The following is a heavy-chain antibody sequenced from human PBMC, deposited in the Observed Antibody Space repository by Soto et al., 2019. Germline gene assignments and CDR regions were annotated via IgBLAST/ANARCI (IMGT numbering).Heavy chain of an antibody. CDR1: GGTFSSYA. CDR3: ARGPASSYYASYYDYGMAF. V-gene: IGHV1-69*01. CDR2: IIPIFGTA. J-gene: IGHJ6*02. Sequence: QVQLVQSGAEVKKPGSSVKVSCKASGGTFSSYAISWVRQAPGQGLEWMGGIIPIFGTANYAQKFQGRVTITADESTSTAYMELSSLRSEDTAVYYCARGPASSYYASYYDYGMAFWGQGTTVTVS. D-gene: IGHD4-4*01.